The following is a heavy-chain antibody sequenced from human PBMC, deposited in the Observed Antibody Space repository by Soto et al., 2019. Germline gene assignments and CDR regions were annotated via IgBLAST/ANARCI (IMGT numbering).Heavy chain of an antibody. CDR3: AKDKPQGQWLAYFDY. CDR2: ISYDGSNK. CDR1: GFTFSSYG. V-gene: IGHV3-30*18. Sequence: PGGSLRLSCAASGFTFSSYGMHWVRQAPGKGLEWVAVISYDGSNKYYADSVKGRFTISRDNSKNTLYLQMNSLRAEDTAVYYCAKDKPQGQWLAYFDYWGQGTLVTVSS. D-gene: IGHD6-19*01. J-gene: IGHJ4*02.